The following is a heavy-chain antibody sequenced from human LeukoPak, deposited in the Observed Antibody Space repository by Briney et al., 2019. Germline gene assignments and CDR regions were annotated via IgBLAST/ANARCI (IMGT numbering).Heavy chain of an antibody. D-gene: IGHD1-14*01. CDR3: ARSGLTPGVFDY. CDR1: GFTFSSYA. CDR2: ISGSGGST. J-gene: IGHJ4*02. Sequence: QPGGSLRLSCAASGFTFSSYAMSWVRQAPGKGLEWVSSISGSGGSTYYADSVKGRFTISRDNAKNSLYLQMNSLRAEDTAVYYCARSGLTPGVFDYWGQGTLVTVSS. V-gene: IGHV3-23*01.